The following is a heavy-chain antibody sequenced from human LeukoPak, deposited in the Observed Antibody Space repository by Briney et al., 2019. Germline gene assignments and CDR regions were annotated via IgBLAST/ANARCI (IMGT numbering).Heavy chain of an antibody. V-gene: IGHV4-34*01. Sequence: SETLSLTCAIYNAFDNYYLALVRQPPGKGLEWIGEITYRGSPNYNPSLKSRVTISVDTSKNQFSLKLSSVTAADTAVYYCARGVRYFDWIDYWGQGTLVTVSS. D-gene: IGHD3-9*01. CDR3: ARGVRYFDWIDY. CDR1: NAFDNYY. J-gene: IGHJ4*02. CDR2: ITYRGSP.